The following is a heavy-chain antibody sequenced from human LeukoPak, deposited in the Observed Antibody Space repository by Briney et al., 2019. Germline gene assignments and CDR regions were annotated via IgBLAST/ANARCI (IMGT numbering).Heavy chain of an antibody. V-gene: IGHV4-59*01. Sequence: SETLSLTCTVSGGSISSYYWSWIRQPPGKGLEWIGNIYYSGSTNYNPSLKSRVTISVDTSKNQFSLKLSSVTAADTAVYYCARGPETPYSYYYMDVWGKGTTVTVSS. CDR3: ARGPETPYSYYYMDV. J-gene: IGHJ6*03. D-gene: IGHD1-14*01. CDR2: IYYSGST. CDR1: GGSISSYY.